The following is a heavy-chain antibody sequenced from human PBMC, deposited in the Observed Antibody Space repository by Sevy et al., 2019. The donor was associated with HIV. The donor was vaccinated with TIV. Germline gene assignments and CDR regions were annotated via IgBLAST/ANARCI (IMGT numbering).Heavy chain of an antibody. D-gene: IGHD3-10*01. CDR1: GGTFSSYA. V-gene: IGHV1-69*04. Sequence: ASVKVSCKASGGTFSSYAINWVRQAPGQGLEWMGRIIPILGIANYAQKFQGRVTITADKSTSTAYMELSSLRSEDTAVYYCARDRYYYGSGSYYNGPYYYGMDVWGQGTTVTVSS. J-gene: IGHJ6*02. CDR2: IIPILGIA. CDR3: ARDRYYYGSGSYYNGPYYYGMDV.